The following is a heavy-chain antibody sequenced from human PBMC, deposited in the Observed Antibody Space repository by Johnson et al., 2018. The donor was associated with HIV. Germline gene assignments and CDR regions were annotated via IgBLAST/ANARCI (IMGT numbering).Heavy chain of an antibody. J-gene: IGHJ3*02. V-gene: IGHV3-66*01. CDR3: ARDSDCGGDGYPSGAFDI. Sequence: EVQLVESGGDLVQPGGSLRLSCAASGLTVSSNYMSWVRQAPGKGLEWVSVIYSGGSTYYADSVKGRFTISRDNSKNTLYLQMNSLRAEDTALYYCARDSDCGGDGYPSGAFDIWVQGTMVTVSS. CDR2: IYSGGST. D-gene: IGHD2-21*02. CDR1: GLTVSSNY.